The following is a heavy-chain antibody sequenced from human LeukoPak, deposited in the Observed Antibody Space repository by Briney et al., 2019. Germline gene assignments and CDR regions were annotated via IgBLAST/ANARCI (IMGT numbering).Heavy chain of an antibody. J-gene: IGHJ4*02. V-gene: IGHV1-24*01. CDR1: GYAPTELS. CDR2: FDLEDGET. CDR3: ATGGRWELLIGFEY. Sequence: ASVKVYCKVSGYAPTELSVHWVHTAPGQGLEWLGGFDLEDGETSYAPKLQGRVTMIEDRSRDTAYMELTSLTEEDTAVYYCATGGRWELLIGFEYWGQGTLVTVSS. D-gene: IGHD4-23*01.